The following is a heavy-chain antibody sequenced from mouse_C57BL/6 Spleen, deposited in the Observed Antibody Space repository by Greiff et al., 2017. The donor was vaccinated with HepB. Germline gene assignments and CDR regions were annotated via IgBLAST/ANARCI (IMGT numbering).Heavy chain of an antibody. Sequence: VQLQQSGPELVKPGASVKISCKASGYAFSSSWMNWVKQRPGKGLEWIGRIYPGDGDTNYNGKFKGKATLTADKSSSTAYMQLSSLTSEDSAVYFCARSAQATVAMDYWGQGTSVTVSS. J-gene: IGHJ4*01. D-gene: IGHD3-2*02. CDR2: IYPGDGDT. CDR3: ARSAQATVAMDY. V-gene: IGHV1-82*01. CDR1: GYAFSSSW.